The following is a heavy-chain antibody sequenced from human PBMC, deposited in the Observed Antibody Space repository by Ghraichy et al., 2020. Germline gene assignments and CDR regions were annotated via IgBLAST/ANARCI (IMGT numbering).Heavy chain of an antibody. D-gene: IGHD3-9*01. V-gene: IGHV1-8*01. CDR2: MNPNSGNT. CDR1: GYTFTSYD. J-gene: IGHJ1*01. Sequence: ASVKVSCKASGYTFTSYDINWVRQATGQGLEWMGWMNPNSGNTGYAQKFQGRVTMTRNTSISTAYMELSSLRSEDTPVYYCARGALSQNPHFQHWGQGTLVTVSS. CDR3: ARGALSQNPHFQH.